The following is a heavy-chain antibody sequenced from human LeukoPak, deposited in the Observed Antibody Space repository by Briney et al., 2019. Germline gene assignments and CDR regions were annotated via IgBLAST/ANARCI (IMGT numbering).Heavy chain of an antibody. D-gene: IGHD3-22*01. CDR2: MNPNRGNT. CDR3: ARGPGYYDSSGYYYEY. J-gene: IGHJ4*02. CDR1: GYTFTSYD. Sequence: ASVKVSCKASGYTFTSYDINWVRQATGQGLEWMGWMNPNRGNTGYAQKFQGRVTMTRNTSISKAYMELSSLRSEDTAVYYCARGPGYYDSSGYYYEYWGQGTLVTVSS. V-gene: IGHV1-8*01.